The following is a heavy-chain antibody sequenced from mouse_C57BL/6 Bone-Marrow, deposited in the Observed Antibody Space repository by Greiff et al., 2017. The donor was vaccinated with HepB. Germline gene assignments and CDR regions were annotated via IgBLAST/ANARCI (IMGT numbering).Heavy chain of an antibody. V-gene: IGHV5-12*01. J-gene: IGHJ2*01. Sequence: DVKLVESGGGLVQPGGSLKLSCAASGFTFSDYYMYWVRQTPEKRLEWVAYISNGGGSTYYPDTVKGRFTISRDNAKNTLYLQMSRLKSEDTAMYYCARRGGYYGCYYFDYWGQGTTLTVSS. D-gene: IGHD2-3*01. CDR3: ARRGGYYGCYYFDY. CDR1: GFTFSDYY. CDR2: ISNGGGST.